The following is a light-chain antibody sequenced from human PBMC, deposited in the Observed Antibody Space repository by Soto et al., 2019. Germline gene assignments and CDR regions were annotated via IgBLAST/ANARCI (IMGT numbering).Light chain of an antibody. CDR1: SSDVGSYNL. V-gene: IGLV2-23*01. J-gene: IGLJ2*01. CDR2: EGS. Sequence: QSALTQPASVSGSPGQSITISCTGTSSDVGSYNLVSWYQQHPGKAPKLMIYEGSKRPSGVSNRFSGSKSGRTASLTISGLQPEDEADYYCCSYAGSSSVVFGGGTKLTVL. CDR3: CSYAGSSSVV.